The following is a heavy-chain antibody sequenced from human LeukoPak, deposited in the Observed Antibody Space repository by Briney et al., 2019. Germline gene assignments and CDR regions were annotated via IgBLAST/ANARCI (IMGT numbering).Heavy chain of an antibody. Sequence: PSETLSLTCTVSGGSISSYFWSWIRQPAGKRLEWSGHIYTSGSTNYNPSLKSRVTMSVDTSYNQSSLKLSSVTAADTAVYYCARDKYAGAIGSRTDRHAFDTWGEGTMVTVSS. J-gene: IGHJ3*02. CDR3: ARDKYAGAIGSRTDRHAFDT. CDR1: GGSISSYF. V-gene: IGHV4-4*07. D-gene: IGHD1-26*01. CDR2: IYTSGST.